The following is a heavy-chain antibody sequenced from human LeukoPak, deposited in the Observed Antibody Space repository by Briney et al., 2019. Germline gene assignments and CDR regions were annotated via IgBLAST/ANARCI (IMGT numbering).Heavy chain of an antibody. CDR1: GFTVSSNY. V-gene: IGHV3-66*02. J-gene: IGHJ4*02. Sequence: GGSLRLSCAASGFTVSSNYMSWVRQAPGKGLEWVSAIYSGGSTYYADSVKGRFTISRDNSKNTLYLQMNSLRAEDTAVYYCVSSGYYYGENFDYWGQGTLVTVSS. D-gene: IGHD3-22*01. CDR2: IYSGGST. CDR3: VSSGYYYGENFDY.